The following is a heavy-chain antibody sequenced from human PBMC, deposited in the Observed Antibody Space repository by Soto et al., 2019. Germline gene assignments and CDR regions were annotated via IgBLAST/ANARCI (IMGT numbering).Heavy chain of an antibody. J-gene: IGHJ4*02. CDR3: ARHVRDNSSGWPSYFDY. D-gene: IGHD6-19*01. CDR2: IDPSDSYT. Sequence: GESLKISCXGSGYSFTSYWISWVRQMPGKGLEWMGRIDPSDSYTNYSPSFQGHVTISADKSISTAYLQWSSLKASDTAMYYCARHVRDNSSGWPSYFDYWGQGTLVTVSS. CDR1: GYSFTSYW. V-gene: IGHV5-10-1*01.